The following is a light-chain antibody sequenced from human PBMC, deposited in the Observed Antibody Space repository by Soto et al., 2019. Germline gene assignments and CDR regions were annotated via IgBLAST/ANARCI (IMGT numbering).Light chain of an antibody. Sequence: QSAMTQPRSVSGSPGQSVTISCTGTSSDVGEYNYVSWYQQHPGKAPKLMIYDVSKRPSGVPDRFSGSKSGNTASLTISGLQAEDEADYYCCSYAGTYTHVVFGGGTKVTVL. V-gene: IGLV2-11*01. CDR1: SSDVGEYNY. CDR3: CSYAGTYTHVV. CDR2: DVS. J-gene: IGLJ2*01.